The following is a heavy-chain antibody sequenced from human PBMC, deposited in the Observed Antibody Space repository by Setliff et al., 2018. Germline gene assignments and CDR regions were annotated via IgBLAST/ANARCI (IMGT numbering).Heavy chain of an antibody. CDR1: GFSFSGSA. CDR2: IRGRTDNYAT. CDR3: TFARDGYDVFDI. V-gene: IGHV3-73*01. J-gene: IGHJ3*02. Sequence: LRLSCAASGFSFSGSAVYWVRQASVKGLEWIGRIRGRTDNYATAYATSVRGRFTISRDDSKNTAYLQMNSLKTEDTAVYYCTFARDGYDVFDIWGQGTMVTVSS. D-gene: IGHD5-18*01.